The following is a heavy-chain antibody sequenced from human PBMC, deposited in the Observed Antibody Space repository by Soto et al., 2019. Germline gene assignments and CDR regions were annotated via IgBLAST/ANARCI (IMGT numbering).Heavy chain of an antibody. CDR1: GFTFSSYA. CDR3: AKGWGWELEG. Sequence: EVQLLESGGGLVQPGGSLRLSCAASGFTFSSYAMSWVRQAPGKGLEWVSAISGSGGSTYYADSVKGRFTISRDNSKNALYLPMNSLSAEDTAVYYCAKGWGWELEGWGQGTLVTVSS. CDR2: ISGSGGST. V-gene: IGHV3-23*01. D-gene: IGHD1-26*01. J-gene: IGHJ4*02.